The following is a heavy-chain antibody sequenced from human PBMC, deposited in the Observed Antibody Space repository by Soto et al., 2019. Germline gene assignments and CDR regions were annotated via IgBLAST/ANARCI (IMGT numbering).Heavy chain of an antibody. D-gene: IGHD2-15*01. J-gene: IGHJ6*02. V-gene: IGHV3-23*01. Sequence: EVQLLESGGGLVQPGGSLRLACDASGFSFSTYEMTWAHQAPGKGLEWVAFINPSSGTTHYADSVKGRFTISRDNSKDTLYLQLTSLRVEDTAVYYCTKGGWLDVWGQGTTVTVSS. CDR2: INPSSGTT. CDR1: GFSFSTYE. CDR3: TKGGWLDV.